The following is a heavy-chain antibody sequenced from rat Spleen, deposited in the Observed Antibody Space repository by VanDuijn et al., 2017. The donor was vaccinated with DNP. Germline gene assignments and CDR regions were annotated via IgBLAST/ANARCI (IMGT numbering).Heavy chain of an antibody. CDR2: IIYDGSRT. CDR3: AREGDGGYSELVWFAY. V-gene: IGHV5S10*01. Sequence: EVQLVESGGGLVQPGRSLKLSCAASGFTFSDYNMAWVRQAPKKGLEWVATIIYDGSRTYYRDSVKGRFTISRDNAKSTLYLQMERLRSEDTATYYCAREGDGGYSELVWFAYWGQGTLVTVSS. CDR1: GFTFSDYN. J-gene: IGHJ3*01. D-gene: IGHD1-11*01.